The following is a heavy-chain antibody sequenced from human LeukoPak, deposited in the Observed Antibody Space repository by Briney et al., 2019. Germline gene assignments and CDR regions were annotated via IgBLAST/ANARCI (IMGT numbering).Heavy chain of an antibody. Sequence: PGGSLRLSCAASGFTFDDYAMHWVRQAPGKGLEWVSGISWNSGSIGYADSVKGRFTISRDNAKNSLYLQMNSLRAEDTALYYCAKVKRFGELLPTTTFDYWGQGTLVTVSS. CDR1: GFTFDDYA. CDR3: AKVKRFGELLPTTTFDY. D-gene: IGHD3-10*01. V-gene: IGHV3-9*01. J-gene: IGHJ4*02. CDR2: ISWNSGSI.